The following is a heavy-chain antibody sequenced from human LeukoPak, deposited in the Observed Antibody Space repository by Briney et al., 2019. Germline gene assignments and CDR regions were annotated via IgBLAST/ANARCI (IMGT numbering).Heavy chain of an antibody. Sequence: PMASVKVSCKASGYTFTSYYMHWVRQAPGQGLEWMGIINPSGGSTSYAQKFQGRVTMARDTSTSTVYMELSSLRSEDTAVYYCARDRPTQWLVLRGVGYFDYWGQGNPGHRLL. V-gene: IGHV1-46*01. CDR3: ARDRPTQWLVLRGVGYFDY. CDR2: INPSGGST. D-gene: IGHD6-19*01. J-gene: IGHJ4*02. CDR1: GYTFTSYY.